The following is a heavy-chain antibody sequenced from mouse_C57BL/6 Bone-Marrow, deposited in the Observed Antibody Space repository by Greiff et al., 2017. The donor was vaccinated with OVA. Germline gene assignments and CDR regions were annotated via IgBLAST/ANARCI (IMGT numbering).Heavy chain of an antibody. J-gene: IGHJ1*03. V-gene: IGHV14-2*01. CDR3: ARPFITTVVDLYWYFEG. Sequence: LVESGAELVKPGASVKLSCTASGFNIKDYYMHWVKQRTEQGLEWIGRIDPEDGETKYAPKFQGKATITADTSSNTAYLQLSSLTSEDTAVYYCARPFITTVVDLYWYFEGWGTGTTVTVSS. D-gene: IGHD1-1*01. CDR2: IDPEDGET. CDR1: GFNIKDYY.